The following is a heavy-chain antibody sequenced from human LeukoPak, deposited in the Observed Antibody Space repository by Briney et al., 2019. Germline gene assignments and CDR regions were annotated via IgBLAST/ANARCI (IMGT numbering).Heavy chain of an antibody. Sequence: PGGSLRLSCAASGSTFSGYGMHWVRQAPGKGLEWVTGIAFDGSRKHYADSVKGRFTISRDNSRNTMDLQMNSLRVEDTAVYHCTRYDSSRFDPWGQGTLVTVSS. CDR1: GSTFSGYG. D-gene: IGHD3-3*01. V-gene: IGHV3-30*03. CDR2: IAFDGSRK. CDR3: TRYDSSRFDP. J-gene: IGHJ5*02.